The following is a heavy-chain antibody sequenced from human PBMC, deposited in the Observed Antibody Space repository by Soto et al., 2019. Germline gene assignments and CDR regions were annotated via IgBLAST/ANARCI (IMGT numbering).Heavy chain of an antibody. V-gene: IGHV4-59*01. CDR3: ARGGSNFDWLLPFDY. D-gene: IGHD3-9*01. CDR2: IYYSGST. Sequence: PSETLSLTCTVSGGSISSYYWSWIRQPPGKGLEWTGYIYYSGSTNYNPSLKSRVTISVDTSKNQFSLKLSSVTAADTAVYYCARGGSNFDWLLPFDYWGQGTLVTVSS. CDR1: GGSISSYY. J-gene: IGHJ4*02.